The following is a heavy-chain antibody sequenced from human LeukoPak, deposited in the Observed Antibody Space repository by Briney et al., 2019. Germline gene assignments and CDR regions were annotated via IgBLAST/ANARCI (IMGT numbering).Heavy chain of an antibody. CDR1: GLSFSFYA. V-gene: IGHV3-23*01. D-gene: IGHD1-26*01. Sequence: GGSPRLSCAASGLSFSFYAMSWVRQAPGKGLEWVSSISGGGAGTYYADSVRGRFTISRDNSKNTLYLQVNSLRAEDTAVYYCAKGGKWDVTPFDYWGQGTLVTVSS. CDR3: AKGGKWDVTPFDY. J-gene: IGHJ4*02. CDR2: ISGGGAGT.